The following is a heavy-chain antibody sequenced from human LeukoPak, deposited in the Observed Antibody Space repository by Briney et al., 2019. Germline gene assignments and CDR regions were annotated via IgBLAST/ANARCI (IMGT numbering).Heavy chain of an antibody. CDR2: MNPNSGNT. Sequence: ASVKVFCTASGYTFTSYDINWVRQATGQGLEWMGWMNPNSGNTGYAQKFQGRVTMTRNTSISTAYMELSSLRSEDTAVYYCASTVHDSSGYYYSYWGQGTLVTVSS. J-gene: IGHJ4*02. CDR3: ASTVHDSSGYYYSY. V-gene: IGHV1-8*01. CDR1: GYTFTSYD. D-gene: IGHD3-22*01.